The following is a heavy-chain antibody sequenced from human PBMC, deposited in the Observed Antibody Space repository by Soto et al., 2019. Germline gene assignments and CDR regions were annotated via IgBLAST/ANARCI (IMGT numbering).Heavy chain of an antibody. Sequence: XXTLSLPFTVSGGSISSYYWRWILQPPGKGLEWIGYIYYSGSTNYNPSLKSRVTISVDTSKNQFSLKLSSVTAADTAVYYCARVGVAGDWFDPWGQGTLVTVSS. CDR3: ARVGVAGDWFDP. D-gene: IGHD2-15*01. CDR1: GGSISSYY. V-gene: IGHV4-59*01. J-gene: IGHJ5*02. CDR2: IYYSGST.